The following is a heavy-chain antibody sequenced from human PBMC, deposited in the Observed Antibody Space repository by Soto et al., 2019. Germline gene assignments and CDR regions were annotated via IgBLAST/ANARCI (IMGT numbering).Heavy chain of an antibody. D-gene: IGHD6-6*01. J-gene: IGHJ6*02. CDR3: ARSVSIAARRSYYYYGMDV. Sequence: ASVKVSCKAPADTFTSYYIHWVRQAPGQGLEWMGWINPNSGGTNYAQKFQGWVTMTRDTSISTAYMELSRLRSDDTAVYYCARSVSIAARRSYYYYGMDVWGQGTTVTVSS. CDR1: ADTFTSYY. V-gene: IGHV1-2*04. CDR2: INPNSGGT.